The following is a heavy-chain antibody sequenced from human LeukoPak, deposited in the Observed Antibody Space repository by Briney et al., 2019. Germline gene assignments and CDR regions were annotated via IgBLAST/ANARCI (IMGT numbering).Heavy chain of an antibody. Sequence: SETLSLTCTVTGGSISSGSYYWSWIRQPAGKGLEWIGRIYTSGSTNYNPSLKSRVTISVDTSKNQFSLKLSSVTAADTAVYYCARLVGAEWLRFAYYYGMDVWGQGTTVTVSS. V-gene: IGHV4-61*02. J-gene: IGHJ6*02. D-gene: IGHD5-12*01. CDR3: ARLVGAEWLRFAYYYGMDV. CDR1: GGSISSGSYY. CDR2: IYTSGST.